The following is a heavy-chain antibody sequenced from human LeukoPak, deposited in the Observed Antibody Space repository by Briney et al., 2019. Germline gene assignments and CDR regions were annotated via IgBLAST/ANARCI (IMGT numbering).Heavy chain of an antibody. D-gene: IGHD3-9*01. V-gene: IGHV4-34*01. Sequence: SETLSLTCAVYGGSFSGYYWSWIRQPPGKGLEWIGEINHSGSTNYNPSLKSRVTISVDTSKNQFSLKLSAVTAADTAVYYCARHKETGNDAFDIWGQGTMVTVSS. CDR3: ARHKETGNDAFDI. J-gene: IGHJ3*02. CDR2: INHSGST. CDR1: GGSFSGYY.